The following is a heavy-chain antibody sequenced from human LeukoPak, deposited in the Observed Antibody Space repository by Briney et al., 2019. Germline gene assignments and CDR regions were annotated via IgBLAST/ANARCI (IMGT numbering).Heavy chain of an antibody. V-gene: IGHV4-4*08. CDR1: NGSISSYH. CDR2: ILTSGTT. D-gene: IGHD1-26*01. CDR3: ARLRVSGSYLYYFDY. J-gene: IGHJ4*02. Sequence: PSETLSLTCTVSNGSISSYHWSWVRQPPGKGLKWIGYILTSGTTNYNPSLKSRLTIYVDTSKNQFTLKLRSVTAAGTAVYYCARLRVSGSYLYYFDYWGQGTLVTVSS.